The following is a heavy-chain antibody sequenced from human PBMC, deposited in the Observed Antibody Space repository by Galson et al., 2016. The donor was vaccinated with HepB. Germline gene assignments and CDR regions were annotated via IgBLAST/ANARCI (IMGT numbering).Heavy chain of an antibody. CDR3: VKSSEGLLRYSGMDV. V-gene: IGHV3-21*01. CDR1: GFTFSTYS. D-gene: IGHD2/OR15-2a*01. CDR2: TGTGHGYK. Sequence: SLRLSCAASGFTFSTYSMSWVRQAPGRGLEWVSSTGTGHGYKYYADSVKGRVTVSRDDDKNSLYLQMDSLRAEDTAIYYCVKSSEGLLRYSGMDVWGQGTTVTVSS. J-gene: IGHJ6*02.